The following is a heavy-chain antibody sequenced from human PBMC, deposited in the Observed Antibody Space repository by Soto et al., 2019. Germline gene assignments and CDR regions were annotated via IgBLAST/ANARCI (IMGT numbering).Heavy chain of an antibody. CDR3: ARDKDVRAGAFDI. J-gene: IGHJ3*02. D-gene: IGHD2-15*01. CDR2: ISSSSSYI. Sequence: GGSLRLSCAASGFTFSSYSMNWVRQAPGKGLEWVSSISSSSSYIYYADSVKGRFTISRDNAKNSLYLQMNSLRAEDTAVYYCARDKDVRAGAFDIWGQGTMVTVSS. CDR1: GFTFSSYS. V-gene: IGHV3-21*01.